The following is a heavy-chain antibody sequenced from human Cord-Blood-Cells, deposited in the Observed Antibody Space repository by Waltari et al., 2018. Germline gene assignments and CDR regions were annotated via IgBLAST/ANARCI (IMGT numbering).Heavy chain of an antibody. CDR2: SNPSGGST. CDR3: ARSPPVYWYFDL. Sequence: QVQLVQSGAEVKKPGASVKVSCKASGYTFTSYYMHWVRQAPGQGLEWMGISNPSGGSTSYAQKFQGRVTMTRDTSTSTVYMELSSLRSEDTAVYYCARSPPVYWYFDLWGRGTLVTVSS. J-gene: IGHJ2*01. V-gene: IGHV1-46*01. CDR1: GYTFTSYY.